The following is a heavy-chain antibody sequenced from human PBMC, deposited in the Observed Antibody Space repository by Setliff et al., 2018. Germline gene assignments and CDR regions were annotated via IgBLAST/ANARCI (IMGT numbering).Heavy chain of an antibody. J-gene: IGHJ6*03. V-gene: IGHV4-59*01. CDR1: GGSISSYY. D-gene: IGHD4-17*01. CDR2: IYYSGST. CDR3: ARLTTVVTREYYYYYMDV. Sequence: SETLSLTCTVSGGSISSYYWSWIRQPPGKGLEWIGHIYYSGSTNYNPSLKSRVTISVDTSKNQFSLKVNSVTAADTAVYYCARLTTVVTREYYYYYMDVWGKGTTVTVSS.